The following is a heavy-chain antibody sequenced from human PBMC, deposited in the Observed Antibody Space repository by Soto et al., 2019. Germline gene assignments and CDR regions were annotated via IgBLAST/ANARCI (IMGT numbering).Heavy chain of an antibody. CDR3: AKGYPDYDILTGYYNAPTSYPFFDY. Sequence: GGSLRLSCAASGFTFSSYAMSWVRQAPGKGLEWVSAISGSGGSTYYADSVKGRFTISRDNSKNTLYLQMNSLRAEDTAVYYCAKGYPDYDILTGYYNAPTSYPFFDYWGQGTLVTVSS. D-gene: IGHD3-9*01. V-gene: IGHV3-23*01. CDR2: ISGSGGST. J-gene: IGHJ4*02. CDR1: GFTFSSYA.